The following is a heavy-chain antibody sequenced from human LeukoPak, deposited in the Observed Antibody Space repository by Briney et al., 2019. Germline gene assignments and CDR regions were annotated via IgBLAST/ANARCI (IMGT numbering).Heavy chain of an antibody. D-gene: IGHD6-13*01. CDR3: ARQQLGIDY. Sequence: SETLSPTCTVSGGSISSSSYYWGWIRQPPGKGLEWIGSIYYSGSTYYNPSLKSRVTISVDTSKNQFSLKLSSVTAADTAVYYCARQQLGIDYWGQGTLVTVSS. CDR1: GGSISSSSYY. J-gene: IGHJ4*02. V-gene: IGHV4-39*07. CDR2: IYYSGST.